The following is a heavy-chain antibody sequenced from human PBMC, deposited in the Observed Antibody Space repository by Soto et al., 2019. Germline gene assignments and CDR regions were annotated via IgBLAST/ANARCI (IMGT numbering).Heavy chain of an antibody. Sequence: EVQLVESGGGQVKPGGSLRLSCAASGFTFSSYSMNWVRQAPGKGLEWVSSISSSSSYIYYADSVKGRFTISRDNAKNSLCLQMNSLRAEDTAVYYCASKYSGYDLAYFDYWGQGTLVTVSS. CDR2: ISSSSSYI. J-gene: IGHJ4*02. D-gene: IGHD5-12*01. CDR1: GFTFSSYS. CDR3: ASKYSGYDLAYFDY. V-gene: IGHV3-21*01.